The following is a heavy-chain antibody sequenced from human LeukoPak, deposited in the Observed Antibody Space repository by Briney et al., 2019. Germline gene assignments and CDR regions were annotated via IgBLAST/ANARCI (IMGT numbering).Heavy chain of an antibody. D-gene: IGHD1-20*01. CDR3: ARGLYNWNDVSWFDP. Sequence: ASVKVSCKASGYTFTGYYMHWVRQAPGQGLEWMGWINPNSGGTNYAQKFQGRVTMTRDTSISTAYMELSRLRSDDTAVYYCARGLYNWNDVSWFDPWGQGTLVTVSS. CDR1: GYTFTGYY. CDR2: INPNSGGT. V-gene: IGHV1-2*02. J-gene: IGHJ5*02.